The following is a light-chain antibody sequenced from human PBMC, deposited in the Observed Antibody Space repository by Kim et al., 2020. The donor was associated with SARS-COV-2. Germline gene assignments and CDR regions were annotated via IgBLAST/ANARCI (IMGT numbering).Light chain of an antibody. Sequence: PVLTQSPSASASLGASVKLTCTLSSGHSDNAIAWHQQQPEKGPRYLMKVNNDGSHIKGDGIPDRFSGSSSGAERYLTISSLQSEDEADYYCQTWASGIRVFGGGTQLTVL. J-gene: IGLJ3*02. CDR2: VNNDGSH. CDR3: QTWASGIRV. CDR1: SGHSDNA. V-gene: IGLV4-69*01.